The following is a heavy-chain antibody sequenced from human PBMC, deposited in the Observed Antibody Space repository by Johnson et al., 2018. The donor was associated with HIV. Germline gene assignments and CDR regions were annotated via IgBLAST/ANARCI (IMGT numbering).Heavy chain of an antibody. Sequence: VQLVESAGCEVHSGGSLGPSRAQPRPTSTNINTHSVRKAPGDRLDCVTFTPSATSDTCYADSACGRFTVSRDNSKNTQYLQMNSLRGEDTAMYSCAKDGGRWSYSVDVWGQGTMVSVSS. V-gene: IGHV3-30*02. J-gene: IGHJ3*01. CDR1: RPTSTNIN. D-gene: IGHD3-16*01. CDR2: TPSATSDT. CDR3: AKDGGRWSYSVDV.